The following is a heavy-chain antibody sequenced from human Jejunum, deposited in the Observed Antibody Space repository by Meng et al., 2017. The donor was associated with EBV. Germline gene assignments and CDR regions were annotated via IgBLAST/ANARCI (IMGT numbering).Heavy chain of an antibody. Sequence: QVQLQESGPVLVKPSGTLSLTCAVSGGSINSTNWWSWVRQPPGKGLEWIGEIHHSGRTNYNPSLKSRVTISVDKSKNQFSLELSSVTAADTAVYFCASVGYYDSSGYFTDYWGQGTLVTVSS. D-gene: IGHD3-22*01. CDR2: IHHSGRT. CDR3: ASVGYYDSSGYFTDY. CDR1: GGSINSTNW. V-gene: IGHV4-4*02. J-gene: IGHJ4*02.